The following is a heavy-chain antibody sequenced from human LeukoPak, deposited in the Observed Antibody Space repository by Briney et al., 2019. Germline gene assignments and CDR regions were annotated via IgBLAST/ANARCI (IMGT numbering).Heavy chain of an antibody. V-gene: IGHV3-48*01. CDR3: ASASSSYCGDDCHSVYRSMDI. J-gene: IGHJ6*03. Sequence: PGGSLRLSCAASGFTFTMFSMNWLRQAPGKGLEWIAFIRGRSDTTYYADSVQGRFTISRDNSKSTLYLQMNGLRAEDTAVYYCASASSSYCGDDCHSVYRSMDIWGKGTTVTVSS. CDR2: IRGRSDTT. D-gene: IGHD2-21*01. CDR1: GFTFTMFS.